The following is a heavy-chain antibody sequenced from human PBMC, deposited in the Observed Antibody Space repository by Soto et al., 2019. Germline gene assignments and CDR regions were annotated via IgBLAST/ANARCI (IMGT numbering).Heavy chain of an antibody. CDR1: GFTFSDYY. J-gene: IGHJ6*03. CDR2: ISSSGSTI. CDR3: ARDSDVRVFGDKIPYYYYMDV. V-gene: IGHV3-11*01. D-gene: IGHD3-10*01. Sequence: QVQLVESGGGLVKPGGSPRLSCAASGFTFSDYYMSWIRQAPGKGLEWVSYISSSGSTIYYADSVKGRFTISRDNAKNSLYLQMNSLRAEDTAVYYCARDSDVRVFGDKIPYYYYMDVWGKGTTVTVSS.